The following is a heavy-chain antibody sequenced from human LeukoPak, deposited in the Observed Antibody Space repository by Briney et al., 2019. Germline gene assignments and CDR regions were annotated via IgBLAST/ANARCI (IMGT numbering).Heavy chain of an antibody. V-gene: IGHV3-74*01. CDR1: GFSVGGYW. Sequence: GGSLRLSCAASGFSVGGYWIHWVRQGPGMGLVWVSRINSDGSSISYADSVKGRFSISGDNAKNTLYLQMNSLRAEDTAVYYCTRGASGYGNFDYWGQGTLATVSS. J-gene: IGHJ4*02. CDR2: INSDGSSI. CDR3: TRGASGYGNFDY. D-gene: IGHD5-12*01.